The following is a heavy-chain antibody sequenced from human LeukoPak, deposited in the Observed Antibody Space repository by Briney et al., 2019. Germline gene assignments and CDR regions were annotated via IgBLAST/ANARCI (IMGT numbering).Heavy chain of an antibody. Sequence: PSGTLSLTCAVSGGPISSSNWWSWVRQPPGKGLEWIGEIYHSGSTNYNPSLKSRVTISVDKSKNQFSLKLSSVTAADTAVYYCARERGRSYGSVPYYYYYMDVWGKGTTVTVSS. CDR1: GGPISSSNW. CDR3: ARERGRSYGSVPYYYYYMDV. J-gene: IGHJ6*03. V-gene: IGHV4-4*02. CDR2: IYHSGST. D-gene: IGHD5-18*01.